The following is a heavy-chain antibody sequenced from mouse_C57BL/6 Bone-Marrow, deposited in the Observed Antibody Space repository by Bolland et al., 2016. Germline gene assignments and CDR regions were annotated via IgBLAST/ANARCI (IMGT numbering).Heavy chain of an antibody. Sequence: NYAASLKDKFIISRDNAKNTLYLQMSKVRSEDTALYYCARGDDYDGGFAYWGQGTLV. V-gene: IGHV4-1*01. J-gene: IGHJ3*01. D-gene: IGHD2-4*01. CDR3: ARGDDYDGGFAY.